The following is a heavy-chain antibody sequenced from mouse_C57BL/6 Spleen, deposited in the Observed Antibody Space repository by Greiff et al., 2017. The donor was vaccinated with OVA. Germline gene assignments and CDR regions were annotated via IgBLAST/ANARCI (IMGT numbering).Heavy chain of an antibody. D-gene: IGHD2-12*01. CDR3: ARGYSAYFDY. Sequence: QVQLKQPGAELVRPGSSVKLSCKASGYTFTSYWMHWVKQRPIQGLEWIGNIDPSDSETHYNQKFKDKATLTVDKSSSTAYMQLSSLTSEDSAVYYCARGYSAYFDYWGQGTTLTVSS. CDR1: GYTFTSYW. CDR2: IDPSDSET. V-gene: IGHV1-52*01. J-gene: IGHJ2*01.